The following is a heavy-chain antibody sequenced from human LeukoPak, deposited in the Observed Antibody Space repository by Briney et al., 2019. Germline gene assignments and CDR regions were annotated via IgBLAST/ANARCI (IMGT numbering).Heavy chain of an antibody. CDR3: ARHLSQQLVGEPLDY. V-gene: IGHV4-39*01. CDR2: IYYSGST. CDR1: GGSISSSSYY. Sequence: SETLSLTCTLSGGSISSSSYYWGWIRQPPGKGLEWIGSIYYSGSTYYNPSLKSRVTISVDTSKNQFSLKLSSVTAADTAVYYCARHLSQQLVGEPLDYWGQGTLVTVSS. J-gene: IGHJ4*02. D-gene: IGHD6-13*01.